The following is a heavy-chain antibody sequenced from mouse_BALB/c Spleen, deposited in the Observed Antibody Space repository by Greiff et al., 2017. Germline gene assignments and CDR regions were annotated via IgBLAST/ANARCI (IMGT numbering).Heavy chain of an antibody. CDR2: ISSGGSYT. J-gene: IGHJ4*01. CDR1: GFTFSSYA. CDR3: AREGYGSRGDAMDY. Sequence: EVKLMESGGGLVKPGGSLKLSCAASGFTFSSYAMSWVRQSPEKRLEWVAEISSGGSYTYYPDTVTGRFTISRDNAKNTLYLEMSSLRSEDTAMYYCAREGYGSRGDAMDYWGQGTSVTVSS. V-gene: IGHV5-9-4*01. D-gene: IGHD1-1*01.